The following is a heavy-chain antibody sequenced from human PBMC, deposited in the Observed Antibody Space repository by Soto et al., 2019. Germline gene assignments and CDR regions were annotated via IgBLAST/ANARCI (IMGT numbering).Heavy chain of an antibody. D-gene: IGHD3-3*01. CDR2: ISGGGDNT. CDR3: SKDLGTDDFWSAYYTYWYMDV. Sequence: VQLLESGGGLVQPGGSLRLSCAASGFTFSSYALNWVRQAPGKGLEWVAVISGGGDNTYYADSVKGRFTISRDKAKNKLYLQMNSLRAEDTAVYYCSKDLGTDDFWSAYYTYWYMDVWGKGTTVTVSS. V-gene: IGHV3-23*01. J-gene: IGHJ6*03. CDR1: GFTFSSYA.